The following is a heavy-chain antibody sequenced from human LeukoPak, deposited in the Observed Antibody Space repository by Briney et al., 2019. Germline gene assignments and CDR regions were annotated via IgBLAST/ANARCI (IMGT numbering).Heavy chain of an antibody. CDR2: FDPEDGET. J-gene: IGHJ4*02. CDR1: GYTLTELS. CDR3: ATDSVRNSGWVPPPLTY. D-gene: IGHD6-19*01. V-gene: IGHV1-24*01. Sequence: ASVKVSCKVSGYTLTELSMHWVRQAPGKGLEWMGGFDPEDGETIYAQKFQGRVTMTEDTSTDTAYMELSSLRSEDTAVYYCATDSVRNSGWVPPPLTYWGQGTLVTVSS.